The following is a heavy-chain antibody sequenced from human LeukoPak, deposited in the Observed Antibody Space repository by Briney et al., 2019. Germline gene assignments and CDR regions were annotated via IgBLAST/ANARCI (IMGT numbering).Heavy chain of an antibody. CDR3: AKDRWVYCSGGSCYPVDY. V-gene: IGHV3-74*01. J-gene: IGHJ4*02. D-gene: IGHD2-15*01. Sequence: GGSLRLSCAASGFTFSSYWMHWVRQAPGKGLVWVSRINSDGSSTSYADSVKGRFTISRDNAKNTLYLQMNSLRAEDTAVYYCAKDRWVYCSGGSCYPVDYWGQGTLVTVSS. CDR1: GFTFSSYW. CDR2: INSDGSST.